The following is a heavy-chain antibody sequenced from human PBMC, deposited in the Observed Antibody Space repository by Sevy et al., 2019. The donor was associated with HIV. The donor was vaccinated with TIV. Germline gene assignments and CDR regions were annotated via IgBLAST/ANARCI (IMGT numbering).Heavy chain of an antibody. V-gene: IGHV3-30*03. CDR1: GFTFSSYD. J-gene: IGHJ4*02. CDR3: ARTNPGTYYYGSGSYYNVDYFDY. CDR2: ISYDGSNK. Sequence: GGSLRLSCTASGFTFSSYDMNWVRQAPGKGLEWVALISYDGSNKYFADSVKGRFTISRDNSKNTLSLQVNSLRAEDTAVYYCARTNPGTYYYGSGSYYNVDYFDYWGQGTLVTVSS. D-gene: IGHD3-10*01.